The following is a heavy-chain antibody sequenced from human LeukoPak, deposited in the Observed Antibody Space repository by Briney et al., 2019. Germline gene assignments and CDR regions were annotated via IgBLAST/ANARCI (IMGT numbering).Heavy chain of an antibody. J-gene: IGHJ4*02. V-gene: IGHV1-2*02. Sequence: GASVKVSCKASGYTFTGYYLHWVRQAPGQGLEGMGWINPNSGGTNYAQKFQGRVTMTRDTPISTAYMELSRLKSDDTAVYYCARGQLEIDSSGTFDYWGQGTLVTVSP. CDR3: ARGQLEIDSSGTFDY. D-gene: IGHD6-19*01. CDR1: GYTFTGYY. CDR2: INPNSGGT.